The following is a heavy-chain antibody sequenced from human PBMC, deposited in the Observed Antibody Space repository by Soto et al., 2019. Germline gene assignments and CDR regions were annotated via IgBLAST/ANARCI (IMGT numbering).Heavy chain of an antibody. D-gene: IGHD3-10*01. CDR2: IIPILDVA. Sequence: QLVQSGAEVKKPGSSVKVSCKASGGDFNSYTISWVRQAPGQGPEWMGTIIPILDVAKNAQKFQGRVTISAAKSASTVYMELRSLRSDDTAVYYCAQLWFGELWHGMDVWGQATTVTVSS. CDR3: AQLWFGELWHGMDV. J-gene: IGHJ6*02. CDR1: GGDFNSYT. V-gene: IGHV1-69*02.